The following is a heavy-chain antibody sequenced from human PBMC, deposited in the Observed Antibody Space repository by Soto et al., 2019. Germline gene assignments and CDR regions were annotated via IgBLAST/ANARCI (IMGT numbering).Heavy chain of an antibody. Sequence: SETLSLTCTVSGASISGFYWSWIRKSAGKGLEWIGRIYATGTTDYNPSLKSRVMMSVDTSKKQFSLKLRSVTAADTAVYYCVRDGTKTLRDWFDRWVKG. CDR1: GASISGFY. V-gene: IGHV4-4*07. J-gene: IGHJ5*02. CDR3: VRDGTKTLRDWFDR. CDR2: IYATGTT. D-gene: IGHD1-1*01.